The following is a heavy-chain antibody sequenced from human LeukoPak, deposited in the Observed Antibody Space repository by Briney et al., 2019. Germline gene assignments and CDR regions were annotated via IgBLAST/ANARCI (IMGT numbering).Heavy chain of an antibody. CDR3: ARISSGWFAYYYHYMDV. CDR2: IYYSGST. Sequence: PSETLSLTCTVSGGSISSSSYYWGWIRQPPGKGLEWIGSIYYSGSTYYNPSLKSRVTISVDTSKNQFSLKLSSVTAADTAVYYCARISSGWFAYYYHYMDVWGKGTTVTISS. J-gene: IGHJ6*03. D-gene: IGHD6-19*01. V-gene: IGHV4-39*01. CDR1: GGSISSSSYY.